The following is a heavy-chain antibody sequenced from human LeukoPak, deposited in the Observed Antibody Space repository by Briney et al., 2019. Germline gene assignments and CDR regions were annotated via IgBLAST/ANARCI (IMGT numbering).Heavy chain of an antibody. D-gene: IGHD2-2*01. CDR1: GYTFTGYY. V-gene: IGHV1-2*02. CDR3: ARLALPAAHNWFDP. J-gene: IGHJ5*02. Sequence: ASVKVSCKASGYTFTGYYMHWVRQAPGQGLEWMGWINPNSGGTNYAQKFQGRVTMTRDTSISTAYMELSRLRSDDTAVYYCARLALPAAHNWFDPWGQGTLVTVSS. CDR2: INPNSGGT.